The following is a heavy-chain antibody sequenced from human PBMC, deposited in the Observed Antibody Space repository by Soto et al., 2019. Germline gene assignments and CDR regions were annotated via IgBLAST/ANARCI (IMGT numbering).Heavy chain of an antibody. V-gene: IGHV1-69*13. CDR2: IIPIFGTA. J-gene: IGHJ4*02. CDR1: GGTFSSYA. Sequence: ASVKVSCKASGGTFSSYAISRVRQAPGQGLEWMGGIIPIFGTANYAQKFQGRVTITADESTSTAYMELSSLRSEDTAVYYCARDGGVYDYSPFDYWGQGTLVTVS. D-gene: IGHD4-4*01. CDR3: ARDGGVYDYSPFDY.